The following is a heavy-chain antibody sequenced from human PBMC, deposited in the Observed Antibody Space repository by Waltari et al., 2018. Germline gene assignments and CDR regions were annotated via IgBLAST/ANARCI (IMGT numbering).Heavy chain of an antibody. D-gene: IGHD3-10*01. V-gene: IGHV4-59*01. Sequence: QVQLQESGPGLVKPSETLSLTCTVSGGSIMSYYWSWIRQPPGKGLEWIGYIYYSGSTNYNPSLKSRVTISVDTSKNQFSLKLSSVTAADTAVYYCARVVSDEIGYFDLWGRGTLVTVSS. CDR3: ARVVSDEIGYFDL. J-gene: IGHJ2*01. CDR2: IYYSGST. CDR1: GGSIMSYY.